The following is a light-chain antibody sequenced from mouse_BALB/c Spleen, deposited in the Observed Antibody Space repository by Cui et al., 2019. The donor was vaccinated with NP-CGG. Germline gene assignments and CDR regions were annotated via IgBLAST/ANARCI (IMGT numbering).Light chain of an antibody. Sequence: QAVVTQSSAPTTSPGETVTLTCRSSTGAVTTSNYANWVQEKPDHLFTGLIGGTNNRAPGVSARFSGSLIGDKAALTITGAQTEDEAIYFCALWYSNHWVFGGGTKLTVL. J-gene: IGLJ1*01. CDR1: TGAVTTSNY. CDR2: GTN. CDR3: ALWYSNHWV. V-gene: IGLV1*01.